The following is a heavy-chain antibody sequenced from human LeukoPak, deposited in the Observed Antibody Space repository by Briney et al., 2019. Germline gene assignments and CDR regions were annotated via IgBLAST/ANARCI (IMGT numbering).Heavy chain of an antibody. V-gene: IGHV1-46*01. D-gene: IGHD6-13*01. CDR2: INPSGGST. CDR3: ARVRKTGYSSSWYAGDYYYGMDV. Sequence: ASVKVSCKASGYTFTSYYMHWVRQAPGQGLEWMGIINPSGGSTSYAQKFQGRVTMTRDTSTSTVYMELSSLRSEDTAVYYCARVRKTGYSSSWYAGDYYYGMDVWGQGTTVTVSS. J-gene: IGHJ6*02. CDR1: GYTFTSYY.